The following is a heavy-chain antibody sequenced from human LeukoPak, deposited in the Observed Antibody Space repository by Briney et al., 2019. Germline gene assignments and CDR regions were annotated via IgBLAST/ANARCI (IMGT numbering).Heavy chain of an antibody. CDR3: AKDLGDDTAAGLVDY. J-gene: IGHJ4*02. V-gene: IGHV3-33*06. CDR2: IWYDGSNK. Sequence: RPGGSLRLSCAPSGFTFSSYGMHWVRQAPGKGLGWVAVIWYDGSNKYYADSVKGRFTISRDNSKNTLYLQMNSLRAEDTAVYYCAKDLGDDTAAGLVDYWGQGTLVTVSS. CDR1: GFTFSSYG. D-gene: IGHD6-13*01.